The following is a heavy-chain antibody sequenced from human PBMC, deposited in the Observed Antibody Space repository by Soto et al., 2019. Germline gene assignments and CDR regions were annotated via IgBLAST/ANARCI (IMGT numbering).Heavy chain of an antibody. CDR1: GDPISSHY. CDR3: ARDDCKGSRCSYYYGLDV. Sequence: SETLSLTCTFSGDPISSHYWTWIRQPAGKGLEWIGRIFTRGSTNYHPSLKSRVTMSIDTSKNQFSLKLRSVTAADTAVYYCARDDCKGSRCSYYYGLDVWGQGTTVTVSS. CDR2: IFTRGST. D-gene: IGHD2-15*01. J-gene: IGHJ6*02. V-gene: IGHV4-4*07.